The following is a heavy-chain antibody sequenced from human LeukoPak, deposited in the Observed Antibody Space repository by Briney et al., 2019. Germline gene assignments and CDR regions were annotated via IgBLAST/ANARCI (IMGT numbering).Heavy chain of an antibody. V-gene: IGHV3-23*01. J-gene: IGHJ4*02. CDR3: ASKRWLQSSFDY. Sequence: GGSLRLCCAASGFTFSSYAMSWVRQAPGKGLEWVSAISGSGGSTYYADSVKGRFTISRDNSKNTVYLQMNSLRAEDTAVYYCASKRWLQSSFDYWGQGTLVTVSS. D-gene: IGHD5-24*01. CDR2: ISGSGGST. CDR1: GFTFSSYA.